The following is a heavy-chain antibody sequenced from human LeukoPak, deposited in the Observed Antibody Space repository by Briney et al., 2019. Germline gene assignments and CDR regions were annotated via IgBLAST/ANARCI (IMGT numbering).Heavy chain of an antibody. CDR2: ISGDGGST. Sequence: PGGSLRLSCAASGFTFDDYAIHWVRRAPGKGLEWVSLISGDGGSTYYADSVKGRFTISRDNSKNSLYLQMDSLRTEDSALYYCGKDPSSSLTSWGQGTLVTVSS. V-gene: IGHV3-43*02. CDR3: GKDPSSSLTS. J-gene: IGHJ5*02. CDR1: GFTFDDYA. D-gene: IGHD6-6*01.